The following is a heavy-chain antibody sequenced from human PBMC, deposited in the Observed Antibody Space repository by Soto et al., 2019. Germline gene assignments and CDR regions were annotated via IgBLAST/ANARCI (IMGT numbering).Heavy chain of an antibody. Sequence: PSETLSLTCAVSGGSISSSNWWSWVRQPPGKELEWIGEIYHSGSTNYNPYLKSRVTITVDKSKNQYSLKLSSVTDADTAVYYCARGGLHPDSSGWYLGKYYYGMDVWGQGTTVTVSS. CDR1: GGSISSSNW. J-gene: IGHJ6*02. V-gene: IGHV4-4*02. CDR3: ARGGLHPDSSGWYLGKYYYGMDV. CDR2: IYHSGST. D-gene: IGHD6-19*01.